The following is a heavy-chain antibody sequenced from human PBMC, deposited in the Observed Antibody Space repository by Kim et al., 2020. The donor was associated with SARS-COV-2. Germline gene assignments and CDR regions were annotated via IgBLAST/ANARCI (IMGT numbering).Heavy chain of an antibody. CDR3: ARLGGSFDY. J-gene: IGHJ4*02. CDR2: IYYSGST. Sequence: SETLSLTCTVSGGSISSSSYYWGWIRQPPGKGLEWIGSIYYSGSTYYNPSLKSRVTISVDTSKNQFSLKLSSVTAADTAVYYCARLGGSFDYWGQGTLVTVSS. CDR1: GGSISSSSYY. V-gene: IGHV4-39*01. D-gene: IGHD3-3*01.